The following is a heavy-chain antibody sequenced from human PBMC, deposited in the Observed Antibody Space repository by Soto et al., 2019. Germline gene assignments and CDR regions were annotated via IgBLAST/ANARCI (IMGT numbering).Heavy chain of an antibody. CDR1: GYTFTSYY. J-gene: IGHJ6*02. CDR3: ATGSEDIVVVPAAIRPPAPPRYYYGMDV. CDR2: INPSVGST. V-gene: IGHV1-46*01. D-gene: IGHD2-2*02. Sequence: ASVKVSCKASGYTFTSYYMHWVRQAPGQGLEWMGIINPSVGSTSYAQKFQGRVTMTRDTSTSTVYMELSSLRSEDTAVYYCATGSEDIVVVPAAIRPPAPPRYYYGMDVWGQGTTVTVSS.